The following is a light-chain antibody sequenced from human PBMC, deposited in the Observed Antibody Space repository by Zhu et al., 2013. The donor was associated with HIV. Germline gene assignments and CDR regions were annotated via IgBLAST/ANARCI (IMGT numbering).Light chain of an antibody. Sequence: EIVMTQSPATLSVSPGERATLSCRASQSVSSNLAWYQQKPGQAPRLLIYGASTRATGIPARFSGSGSGSDFTLTISSLQTADVAVYYCQQYFTTPYSFGPGDQAGDQT. V-gene: IGKV3-15*01. CDR1: QSVSSN. J-gene: IGKJ2*03. CDR2: GAS. CDR3: QQYFTTPYS.